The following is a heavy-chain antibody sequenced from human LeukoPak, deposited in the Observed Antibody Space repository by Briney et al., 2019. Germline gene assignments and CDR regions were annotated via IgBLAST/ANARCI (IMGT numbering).Heavy chain of an antibody. CDR1: GFTFSSYA. J-gene: IGHJ5*02. Sequence: PGRSLRLSCAASGFTFSSYAMHWVRQAPGKGLEWVAVISYDGSNKYYADSVKDRFTISRDNSKNTLYLQMNSLRAEDTAVYYCARHMAGTWGFDPWGQGTLVTVSS. D-gene: IGHD6-19*01. V-gene: IGHV3-30-3*01. CDR2: ISYDGSNK. CDR3: ARHMAGTWGFDP.